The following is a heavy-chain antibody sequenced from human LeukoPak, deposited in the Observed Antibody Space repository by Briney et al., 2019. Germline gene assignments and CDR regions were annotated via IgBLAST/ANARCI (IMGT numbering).Heavy chain of an antibody. V-gene: IGHV4-59*01. D-gene: IGHD2-21*02. CDR1: GGSISSYY. CDR3: ARVAVVVTAKYNWFDP. CDR2: IYYSGST. Sequence: SETLSLTCTVSGGSISSYYWSWIRQPPGKGLGWIGYIYYSGSTNYNPSLKSRVTISVDTSKNQFSLKLSSVTAADTAVYYCARVAVVVTAKYNWFDPWGQGTLVTVSS. J-gene: IGHJ5*02.